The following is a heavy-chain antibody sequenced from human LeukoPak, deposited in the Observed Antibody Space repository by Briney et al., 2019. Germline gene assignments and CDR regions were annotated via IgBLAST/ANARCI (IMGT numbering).Heavy chain of an antibody. J-gene: IGHJ6*02. D-gene: IGHD6-13*01. CDR3: ARDAQLTAAAAVPDGMDV. CDR2: INPNSGGT. V-gene: IGHV1-2*04. CDR1: GYTFTGYY. Sequence: ASVKVSCKASGYTFTGYYMHWVRQAPGQGLEWMGWINPNSGGTNYAQKFQGWVTMTRDTSISTAYMELSRLRSDDMAVYYCARDAQLTAAAAVPDGMDVWGQGTTVTASS.